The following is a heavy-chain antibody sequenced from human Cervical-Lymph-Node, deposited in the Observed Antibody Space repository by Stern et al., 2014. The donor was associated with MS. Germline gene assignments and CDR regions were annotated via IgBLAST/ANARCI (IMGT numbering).Heavy chain of an antibody. CDR3: VLPSTVTTAAFDV. Sequence: QVQLLQPGAEVKKPGSSVKVSCKASGGTFTSFSINWVRQVPGQSLEWMGGIIPIFETPNFAQKFQGRVTITADSSTSTVYMALNSLRSDDTAVYYCVLPSTVTTAAFDVWGRGTMVTVSS. CDR1: GGTFTSFS. V-gene: IGHV1-69*06. D-gene: IGHD4-17*01. J-gene: IGHJ3*01. CDR2: IIPIFETP.